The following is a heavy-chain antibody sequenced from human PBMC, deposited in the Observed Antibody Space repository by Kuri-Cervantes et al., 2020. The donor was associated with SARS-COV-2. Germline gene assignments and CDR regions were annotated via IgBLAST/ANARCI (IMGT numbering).Heavy chain of an antibody. D-gene: IGHD2-15*01. V-gene: IGHV5-51*01. Sequence: GGSLRLSCKDSGYSFTSYWIGWVRQMPGKGLEWMGIIYPGDSDTRYSPSFQGQVTISADKSISTAYLQWSSLKASDTAMYYCARSAAPPALYYGMHVWGQGTTVTVSS. J-gene: IGHJ6*02. CDR1: GYSFTSYW. CDR2: IYPGDSDT. CDR3: ARSAAPPALYYGMHV.